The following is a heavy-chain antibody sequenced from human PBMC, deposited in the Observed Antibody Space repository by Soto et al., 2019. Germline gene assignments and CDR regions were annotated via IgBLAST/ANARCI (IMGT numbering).Heavy chain of an antibody. CDR3: ARGLSEQQLAPYFDY. V-gene: IGHV1-8*02. CDR2: INPNSGNT. CDR1: GYTFTGYY. J-gene: IGHJ4*02. Sequence: ASVKVSCKASGYTFTGYYMHWVRQAPGQGLERMGWINPNSGNTGYAQKFQGRVTMTRNTSISTAYMELSSLRSEDTAVYYCARGLSEQQLAPYFDYWGQGTLVTVSS. D-gene: IGHD6-13*01.